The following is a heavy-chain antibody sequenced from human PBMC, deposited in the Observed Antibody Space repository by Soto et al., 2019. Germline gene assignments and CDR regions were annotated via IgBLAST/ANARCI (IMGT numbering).Heavy chain of an antibody. J-gene: IGHJ5*02. CDR2: VYHSGIT. CDR1: GFSISSYY. D-gene: IGHD3-10*01. CDR3: VRDLTIGGFFDP. Sequence: SETLSLTCSVSGFSISSYYWTWIRQPLGKRLEWIGYVYHSGITNYNPSLKSRVTMSVDTSKKQFSLKLSSVTAADTAVYYCVRDLTIGGFFDPWGQGTLVTISS. V-gene: IGHV4-59*01.